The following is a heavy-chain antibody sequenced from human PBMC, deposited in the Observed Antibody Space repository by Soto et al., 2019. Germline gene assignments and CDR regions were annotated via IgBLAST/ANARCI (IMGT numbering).Heavy chain of an antibody. J-gene: IGHJ4*02. CDR2: IYYSGST. D-gene: IGHD4-17*01. Sequence: SETLSLTCAVYGGSFSGYYWSWIRQPPGKGLEWIGEIYYSGSTNYNPSLKSRVTISVDTSKNQFSLKLSSVTAADTAVYYCARVYGDCFDYWGQGTLVTVSS. CDR3: ARVYGDCFDY. CDR1: GGSFSGYY. V-gene: IGHV4-34*01.